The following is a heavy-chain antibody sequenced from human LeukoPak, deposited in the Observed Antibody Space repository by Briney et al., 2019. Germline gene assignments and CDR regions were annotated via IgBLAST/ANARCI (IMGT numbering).Heavy chain of an antibody. Sequence: SETLSLTCAVYGGSFSGYYWSWIRQPPGKGLEWIGEINHRGSTNYNPSLKSRLTISADTSKNQFSLKLSSVTAADTAVYYCASRTSTRWGSGWLRGEGWFDPWGQGTLVTVSS. D-gene: IGHD6-19*01. CDR3: ASRTSTRWGSGWLRGEGWFDP. J-gene: IGHJ5*02. CDR1: GGSFSGYY. V-gene: IGHV4-34*01. CDR2: INHRGST.